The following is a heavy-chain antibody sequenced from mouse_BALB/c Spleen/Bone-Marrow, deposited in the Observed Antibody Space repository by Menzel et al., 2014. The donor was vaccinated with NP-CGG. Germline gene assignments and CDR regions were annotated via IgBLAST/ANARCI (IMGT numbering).Heavy chain of an antibody. D-gene: IGHD1-1*01. CDR2: SNPDNDGT. Sequence: EVQLQQSGPEVVKPGASVKMSCKASGYTFTGYVMHWVKQKPGQGLEWIGYSNPDNDGTKYNEKFKGKATLTSDKSSSTAYMELSSLASEDSAVYYCAREDYGSSPYYFDYWGQGTTLTVSS. CDR1: GYTFTGYV. CDR3: AREDYGSSPYYFDY. J-gene: IGHJ2*01. V-gene: IGHV1-14*01.